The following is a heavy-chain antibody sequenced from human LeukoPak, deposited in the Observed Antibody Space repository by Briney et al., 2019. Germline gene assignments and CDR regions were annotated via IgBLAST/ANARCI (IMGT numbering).Heavy chain of an antibody. V-gene: IGHV3-30*04. CDR1: GLTFSSYA. CDR2: ISYDGSNK. Sequence: GGSLRLSCAASGLTFSSYAMHWVRQAPGQGLEWVAVISYDGSNKYYADSVKGRFTISRDNSKNTLYLQMNSLRAEDTAVYYCARDRYYGSGSYPYVDYWGQGTLVTVSS. J-gene: IGHJ4*02. D-gene: IGHD3-10*01. CDR3: ARDRYYGSGSYPYVDY.